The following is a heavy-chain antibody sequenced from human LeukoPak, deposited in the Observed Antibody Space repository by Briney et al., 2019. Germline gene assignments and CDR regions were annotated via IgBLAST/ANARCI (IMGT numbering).Heavy chain of an antibody. J-gene: IGHJ6*02. V-gene: IGHV4-61*02. Sequence: IRQPAGKGLEWIGRIYTSGSTYYNPSLKSRVTISVDTSKNQFSLKLSSVTAADTAVYYCARLRGGYCSGGSCYWERDYYYYGMDVWGQGTTXT. CDR2: IYTSGST. CDR3: ARLRGGYCSGGSCYWERDYYYYGMDV. D-gene: IGHD2-15*01.